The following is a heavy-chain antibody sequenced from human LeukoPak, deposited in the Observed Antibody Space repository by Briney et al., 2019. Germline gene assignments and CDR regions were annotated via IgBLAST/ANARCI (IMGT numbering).Heavy chain of an antibody. Sequence: GPLRLSCAASGFTFSTYAMNWVRQAPGKGLEWVSAISPIGSRTYYADSVKGRFTISRDNSKNTLYLQMNSLRAGDTAIYYCAKASTVLKPIDSWGQGTLVTVSS. CDR2: ISPIGSRT. J-gene: IGHJ4*02. D-gene: IGHD1-14*01. CDR3: AKASTVLKPIDS. CDR1: GFTFSTYA. V-gene: IGHV3-23*01.